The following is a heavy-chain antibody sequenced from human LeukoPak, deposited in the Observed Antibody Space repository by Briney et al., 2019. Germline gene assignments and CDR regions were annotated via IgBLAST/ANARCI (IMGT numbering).Heavy chain of an antibody. CDR3: ASLTSSIAAWGDAFDT. D-gene: IGHD6-6*01. Sequence: SETLSLTCTVSGGSISSYYWSWIRQPAGKGLEWIGRIYTSGSTNYNPSLKSRVTMSVDTSKNQFSLKLSSVTAADTAVYYCASLTSSIAAWGDAFDTWGQGTMVTVSS. V-gene: IGHV4-4*07. J-gene: IGHJ3*02. CDR1: GGSISSYY. CDR2: IYTSGST.